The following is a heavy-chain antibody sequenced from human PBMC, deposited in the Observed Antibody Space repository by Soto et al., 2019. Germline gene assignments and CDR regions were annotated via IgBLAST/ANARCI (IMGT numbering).Heavy chain of an antibody. J-gene: IGHJ6*03. Sequence: GGSLRLSCAASGFTFSSYAMSWVRQAPGKGLEWVSAISGSGGSTYYADSVKGRFTISRDNSKNTLYLQMNSLRAEDTAVYYCAKAGSDYGDYDAYYYYYYMDVWGKGTTVTVSS. CDR3: AKAGSDYGDYDAYYYYYYMDV. CDR2: ISGSGGST. CDR1: GFTFSSYA. D-gene: IGHD4-17*01. V-gene: IGHV3-23*01.